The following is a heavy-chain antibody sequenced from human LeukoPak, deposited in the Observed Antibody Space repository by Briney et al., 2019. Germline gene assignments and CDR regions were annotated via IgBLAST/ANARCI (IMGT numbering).Heavy chain of an antibody. D-gene: IGHD6-25*01. J-gene: IGHJ4*02. CDR3: ARDYSGGWYYFDY. V-gene: IGHV4-59*12. CDR2: VYYTGST. Sequence: PSETLSLTCTVSGGSISSYYWSWVRQPPGKGLEWIGFVYYTGSTNYSPSLKSRVTISVDTSKNQFSLKLSSVTAADTAVYYCARDYSGGWYYFDYWGQGTLVTVSS. CDR1: GGSISSYY.